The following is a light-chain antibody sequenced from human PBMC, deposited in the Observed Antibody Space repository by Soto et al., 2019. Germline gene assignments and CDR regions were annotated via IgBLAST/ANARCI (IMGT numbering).Light chain of an antibody. J-gene: IGKJ2*01. Sequence: DIPMTQSPSSLSASVGDRVTITCRATQSIAYYLNWFQQKPGKAPKLLIYAASSLQSGVPSRFSGSGSGTDFTLPISSLQPEDFATYYCQQSSNSPMYTFGQGTKLYVK. CDR3: QQSSNSPMYT. CDR1: QSIAYY. V-gene: IGKV1-39*01. CDR2: AAS.